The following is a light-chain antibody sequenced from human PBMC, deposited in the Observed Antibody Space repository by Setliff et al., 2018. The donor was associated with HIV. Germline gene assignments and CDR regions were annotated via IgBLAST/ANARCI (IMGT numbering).Light chain of an antibody. CDR3: CPYAGSYTYV. CDR2: DVS. J-gene: IGLJ1*01. Sequence: QSALAQPRSVSGSPGQSVTISCTGTSSDVGGYNYVSWYQQHPGKAPKLMIHDVSKRPSGVPDRFSGSKSGNTASLTISGLQAEDEADYYCCPYAGSYTYVFGTGTKVTVL. CDR1: SSDVGGYNY. V-gene: IGLV2-11*01.